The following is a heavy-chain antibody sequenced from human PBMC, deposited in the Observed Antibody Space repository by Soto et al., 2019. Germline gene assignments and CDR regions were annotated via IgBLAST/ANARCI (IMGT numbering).Heavy chain of an antibody. CDR3: ASERDSFDI. CDR1: GFPSSNHA. J-gene: IGHJ3*02. Sequence: GGSLRLFCAGSGFPSSNHAMHWVRQAPGKGLEWVAFISYNGNDKFYADSVKGRFTISRDNSKNTLYVQMNSLRAEDTAVYYCASERDSFDIWGQGTMVTV. V-gene: IGHV3-30*04. CDR2: ISYNGNDK.